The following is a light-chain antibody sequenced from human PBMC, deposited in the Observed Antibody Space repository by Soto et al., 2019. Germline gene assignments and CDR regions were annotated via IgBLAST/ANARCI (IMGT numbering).Light chain of an antibody. V-gene: IGKV3-20*01. CDR1: QSVSNNY. J-gene: IGKJ2*01. CDR3: QQYDRSPRT. Sequence: EIVLTQSPGTLSLSPGERAALSCRASQSVSNNYLAWYQQKPGQAPRLLIYGASSRATGIPDRFSGSGSGTDFTLTISRLEPEDFAVYSCQQYDRSPRTFGQGTKLEFK. CDR2: GAS.